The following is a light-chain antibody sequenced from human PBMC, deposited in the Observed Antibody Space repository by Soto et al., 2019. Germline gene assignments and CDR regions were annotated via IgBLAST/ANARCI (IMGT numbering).Light chain of an antibody. CDR2: KVS. CDR3: MQGTHWPIT. CDR1: HSLVHSDGIAY. Sequence: VVITHPPLCLPVTPGQPPSISCRSNHSLVHSDGIAYFSWFQQRPGRSPRRLIYKVSSRDSGVQARFSGSGSGTDFALKISRVEAEDVGVYYCMQGTHWPITFGQGTRLEIK. V-gene: IGKV2-30*02. J-gene: IGKJ5*01.